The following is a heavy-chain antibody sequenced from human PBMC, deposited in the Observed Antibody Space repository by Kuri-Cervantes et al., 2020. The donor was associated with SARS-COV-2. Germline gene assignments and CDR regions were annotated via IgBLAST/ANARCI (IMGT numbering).Heavy chain of an antibody. CDR1: GFTFSSYW. CDR3: ARDYAQPTWGGNWYFDL. D-gene: IGHD3-16*01. V-gene: IGHV3-74*01. J-gene: IGHJ2*01. CDR2: INSDGSST. Sequence: GESLKSSCAASGFTFSSYWMHWVRQAPGKGLVWVSRINSDGSSTSYADSVKGRFTISRDNAKNTLYLQMNSLRAEDTAVYYCARDYAQPTWGGNWYFDLWGRGTLVTVSS.